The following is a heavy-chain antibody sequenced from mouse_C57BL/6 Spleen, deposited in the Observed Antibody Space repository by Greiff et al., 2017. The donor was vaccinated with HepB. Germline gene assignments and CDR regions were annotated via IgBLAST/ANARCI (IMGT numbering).Heavy chain of an antibody. D-gene: IGHD1-1*01. CDR1: GYTFTSYG. J-gene: IGHJ2*01. CDR3: ARSGVAPH. V-gene: IGHV1-81*01. Sequence: VQLQQSGAELARPGASVKLSCKASGYTFTSYGISWVKQRTGQGLEWIGESYPRSGNTYYNEKFKGKATLTADKSSSTAYMELRSLTSEDSAVYFCARSGVAPHWGQGTTLTVSS. CDR2: SYPRSGNT.